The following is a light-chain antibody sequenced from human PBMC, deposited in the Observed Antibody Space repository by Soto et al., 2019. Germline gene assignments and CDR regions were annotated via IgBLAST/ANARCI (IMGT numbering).Light chain of an antibody. Sequence: QSVLTQPPSASGTPGQRVTFSCSGSSSNIGANTVNWYQQLPGTAPKLLIYGSDQRPSGVPDRFSGSKSDTSASLAISGLQSEDEADYYCAAWDDSLKGPVFGGGTKLTVL. CDR3: AAWDDSLKGPV. CDR2: GSD. J-gene: IGLJ2*01. V-gene: IGLV1-44*01. CDR1: SSNIGANT.